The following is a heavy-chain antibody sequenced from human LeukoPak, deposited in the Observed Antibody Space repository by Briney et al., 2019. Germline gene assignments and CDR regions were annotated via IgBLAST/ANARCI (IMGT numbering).Heavy chain of an antibody. CDR3: ARALIAARPDSLFDY. CDR2: ISDNGGST. CDR1: GFTFSSYA. J-gene: IGHJ4*02. D-gene: IGHD6-6*01. Sequence: GGSLRLSCAASGFTFSSYAMHWVRQAPGKGLEYVSTISDNGGSTFYANSVKGRFTIPRDNSKNTLYLQMGSLRPEDMAVYYCARALIAARPDSLFDYWGQGTLVTVSS. V-gene: IGHV3-64*01.